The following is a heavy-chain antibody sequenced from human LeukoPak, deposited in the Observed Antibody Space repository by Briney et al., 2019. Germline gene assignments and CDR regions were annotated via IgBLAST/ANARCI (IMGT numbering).Heavy chain of an antibody. CDR1: GYTFNGYY. J-gene: IGHJ4*02. D-gene: IGHD1-26*01. V-gene: IGHV1-69*13. Sequence: SVKVSCKSSGYTFNGYYMHWVRQAPGQGLEWMGGIIPIFGTANYAQKFQGRVTITADESTSTAYMELSSLRSEDTAVYYCARGGGSYWGPFDYWGQGTLVTVSS. CDR2: IIPIFGTA. CDR3: ARGGGSYWGPFDY.